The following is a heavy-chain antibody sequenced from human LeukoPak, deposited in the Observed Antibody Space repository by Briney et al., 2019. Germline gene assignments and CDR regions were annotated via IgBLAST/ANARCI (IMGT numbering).Heavy chain of an antibody. Sequence: PSETLSLTCTVSGGSISSGSYYWSWIRQPAGKGLEWIGRIYTSGSTNYNPSLKSRVTISVDTSKNQFSLKLSSVTGADTAVYYCARGGIAAADSAEYFQHWGQGTLVTVSS. D-gene: IGHD6-13*01. CDR2: IYTSGST. CDR1: GGSISSGSYY. CDR3: ARGGIAAADSAEYFQH. V-gene: IGHV4-61*02. J-gene: IGHJ1*01.